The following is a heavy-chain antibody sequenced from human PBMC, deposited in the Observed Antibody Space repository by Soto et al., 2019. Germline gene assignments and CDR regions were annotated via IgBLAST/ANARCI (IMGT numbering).Heavy chain of an antibody. D-gene: IGHD6-19*01. CDR2: IYCDDDK. CDR3: AHRGPLSSGWYPRF. Sequence: QITLKESGPTLVKPTQTLTLTCTFSGFSLSTSGVGVGWIRHPPGKALEWLALIYCDDDKRYSPSLKSSLTIPKDTSKFQVVLNMTNMDPVDTATYYCAHRGPLSSGWYPRFWGQGTLVTVSS. V-gene: IGHV2-5*02. J-gene: IGHJ4*02. CDR1: GFSLSTSGVG.